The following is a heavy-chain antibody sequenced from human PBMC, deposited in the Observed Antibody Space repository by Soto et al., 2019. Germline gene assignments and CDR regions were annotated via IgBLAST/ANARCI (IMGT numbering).Heavy chain of an antibody. CDR2: IYYSGST. D-gene: IGHD4-17*01. Sequence: SETLSLTCTVSGGSISSDDYYWSWIRQPPGKGLEWIGYIYYSGSTYYNPSLKSRVTISVDTSKNQFSLKLSSVTAADTAVYYCAREDYGDYQYGMDVWGQGTTVTVSS. CDR1: GGSISSDDYY. J-gene: IGHJ6*02. CDR3: AREDYGDYQYGMDV. V-gene: IGHV4-30-4*01.